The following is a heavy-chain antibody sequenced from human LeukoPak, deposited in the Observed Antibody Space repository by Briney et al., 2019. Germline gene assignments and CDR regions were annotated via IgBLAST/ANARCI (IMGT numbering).Heavy chain of an antibody. CDR3: ARHPRDGAATYFDY. CDR2: VYYSGST. V-gene: IGHV4-39*01. CDR1: GGSISSDTYY. J-gene: IGHJ4*02. Sequence: KPSETLSLTCTVSGGSISSDTYYWGWIRQPPGKGLEWIGSVYYSGSTYYNPSLKSRVTISVDTSKNQLSLKVTSVTAADTAVYYCARHPRDGAATYFDYWGQGTLVTVSS. D-gene: IGHD2-15*01.